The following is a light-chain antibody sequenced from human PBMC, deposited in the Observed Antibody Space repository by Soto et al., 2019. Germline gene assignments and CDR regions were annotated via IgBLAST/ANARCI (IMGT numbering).Light chain of an antibody. CDR1: ESISNN. CDR2: AAS. V-gene: IGKV1-39*01. Sequence: DIQMTQAPSSLSASVGDRVTITCRASESISNNLNWYQQKPGKAPKLLIYAASTLQSGVPSRFSGGGSGTDFTLTIGSLLPKDFTTYYCQQTYSTPRGAFGQGTKVDNK. J-gene: IGKJ1*01. CDR3: QQTYSTPRGA.